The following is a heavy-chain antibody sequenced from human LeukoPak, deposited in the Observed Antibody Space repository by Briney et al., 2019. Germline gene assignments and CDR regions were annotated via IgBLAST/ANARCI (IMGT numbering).Heavy chain of an antibody. CDR2: ISGSGGSK. J-gene: IGHJ6*03. V-gene: IGHV3-23*01. CDR3: AKGYCGGDCYYYYYYMDV. D-gene: IGHD2-21*01. CDR1: GFTFSSYG. Sequence: GGSLRLSCAASGFTFSSYGMSWVRQAPGKGLEWVSSISGSGGSKYYADSVKGRFTIPSDNSKNTLYLQMNSLGAEDTAVYYCAKGYCGGDCYYYYYYMDVWGKGTTVTVSS.